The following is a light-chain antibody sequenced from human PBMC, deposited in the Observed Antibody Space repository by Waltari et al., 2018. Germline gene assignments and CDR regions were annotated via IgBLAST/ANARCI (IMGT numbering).Light chain of an antibody. CDR1: QSVSSSY. CDR3: QQYGSSPQT. J-gene: IGKJ1*01. Sequence: EIVLTQSPGTRSLSPGERATLSCRASQSVSSSYLAWYQQKPGQAPRLLIYGASSRATGIPDRFSGSGSGKDFTLTISRLEPEDFAVYYCQQYGSSPQTFGQGTKVEIK. V-gene: IGKV3-20*01. CDR2: GAS.